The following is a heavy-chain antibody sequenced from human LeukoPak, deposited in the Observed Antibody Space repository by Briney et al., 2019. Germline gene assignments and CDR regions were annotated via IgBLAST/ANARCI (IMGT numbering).Heavy chain of an antibody. D-gene: IGHD2-2*01. V-gene: IGHV3-30*02. Sequence: GGSLRLSCAASGFIFSSYGLHWVRQAPGKGLEWVAFIRYDGSNKYYADSVKGRFTISRDNSKNTVYLQMNSLRAEDTAVYYCAKDASPPYQLLPYNWFDPWGQGTLVTVSS. CDR3: AKDASPPYQLLPYNWFDP. J-gene: IGHJ5*02. CDR1: GFIFSSYG. CDR2: IRYDGSNK.